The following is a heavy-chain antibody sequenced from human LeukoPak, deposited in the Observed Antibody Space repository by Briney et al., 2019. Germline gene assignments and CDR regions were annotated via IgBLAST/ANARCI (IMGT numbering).Heavy chain of an antibody. CDR2: ISYDGSNK. CDR1: GFTFSSYA. D-gene: IGHD3-16*01. V-gene: IGHV3-30*04. CDR3: ARDGKLSDYFNFDY. Sequence: GRSLRLSCAASGFTFSSYAMHWVRQAPGKGLEWVAVISYDGSNKYYADSVKGRFTTSRDNSKNTLYLQMNSLRAEDTAVYYCARDGKLSDYFNFDYWGQGTLVTVSS. J-gene: IGHJ4*02.